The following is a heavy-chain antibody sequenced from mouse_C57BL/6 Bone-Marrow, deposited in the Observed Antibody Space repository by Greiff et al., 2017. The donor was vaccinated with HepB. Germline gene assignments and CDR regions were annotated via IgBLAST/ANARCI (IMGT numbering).Heavy chain of an antibody. CDR2: IRNKANGYTT. D-gene: IGHD5-5*01. Sequence: EVKLVESGGGLVQPGGSLSLSCAASGFTFTDYYMSWVRQPPGKALEWLGFIRNKANGYTTEYSASVKGRFTISRDNSQSLLYLQMNALMAEDSATYYCASYYPGYFDVWGTGTTVTVSS. V-gene: IGHV7-3*01. J-gene: IGHJ1*03. CDR1: GFTFTDYY. CDR3: ASYYPGYFDV.